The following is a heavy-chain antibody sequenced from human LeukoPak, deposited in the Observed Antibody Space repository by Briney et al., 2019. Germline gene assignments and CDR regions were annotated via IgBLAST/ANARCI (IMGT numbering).Heavy chain of an antibody. D-gene: IGHD5-18*01. CDR3: AKVVGYSYGPGAFDI. J-gene: IGHJ3*02. Sequence: GGSLRLSCAASGFTFDDYAMHWVRQAPGKGLEWVSLMDLEWVSLISGDGGSTYYADSVKGRFTISRDNSKNTLYLQMNSLRAEDTAVYYCAKVVGYSYGPGAFDIWGQGAMVTVSS. V-gene: IGHV3-43*02. CDR2: ISGDGGST. CDR1: GFTFDDYA.